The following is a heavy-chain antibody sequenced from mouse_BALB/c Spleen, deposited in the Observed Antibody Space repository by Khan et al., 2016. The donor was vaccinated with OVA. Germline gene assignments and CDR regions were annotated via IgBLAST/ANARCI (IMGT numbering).Heavy chain of an antibody. D-gene: IGHD2-5*01. V-gene: IGHV9-4*02. CDR2: INTHSGVP. J-gene: IGHJ4*01. CDR3: AGGRAGYYRNHGGSMEY. CDR1: GYTFTTAG. Sequence: QIQLVQSGPELKKPGETVRISCKASGYTFTTAGIQWVQKMPGKGLKWIGWINTHSGVPKYAEDFKGRFAFSLEISVNTAYLQITNLKNEDTATYFCAGGRAGYYRNHGGSMEYWGQGTSVTVSS.